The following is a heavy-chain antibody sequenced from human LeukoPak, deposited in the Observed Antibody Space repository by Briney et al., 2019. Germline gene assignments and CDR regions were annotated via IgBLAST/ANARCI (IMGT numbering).Heavy chain of an antibody. CDR3: AIGVVITTAFDN. Sequence: GGSLRLSCAASGFTFNNYWMHWVRQAQGKGLVWVSGINSDGSSATYADSVKGRFTISRDNAKNTLYLEMNILRAEDMAVYYCAIGVVITTAFDNWGQGTLVTVSS. D-gene: IGHD3-22*01. V-gene: IGHV3-74*01. CDR2: INSDGSSA. J-gene: IGHJ4*02. CDR1: GFTFNNYW.